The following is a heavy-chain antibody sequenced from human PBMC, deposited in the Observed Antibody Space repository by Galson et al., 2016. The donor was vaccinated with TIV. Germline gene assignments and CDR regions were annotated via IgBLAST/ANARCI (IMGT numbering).Heavy chain of an antibody. CDR3: ASGSNYGDFGGPKNCGGDCYVFGSYFDP. D-gene: IGHD2-21*02. CDR2: IWYDGSHT. V-gene: IGHV3-33*01. J-gene: IGHJ5*02. CDR1: GFSFSTYG. Sequence: SLRLSCAASGFSFSTYGMHWVRQAPGKGLEWLAAIWYDGSHTYYGDSVKGRFTISRDNSKNTLYLQMNSLRAEDTAVYYCASGSNYGDFGGPKNCGGDCYVFGSYFDPWGQGTLVTVSS.